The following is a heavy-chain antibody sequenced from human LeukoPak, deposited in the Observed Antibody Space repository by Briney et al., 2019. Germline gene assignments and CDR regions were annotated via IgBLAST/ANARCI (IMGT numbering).Heavy chain of an antibody. CDR3: ATDRNSGKYYDY. V-gene: IGHV3-23*01. Sequence: GGSLRLSCVASGFTFSSYAMSWVRQAPGKGLEWVSAISGSGGSTYYADSVKGRFTISGDNSKNTLYLQMNSLRAEDTAVYYCATDRNSGKYYDYWGQGTLVTVSS. J-gene: IGHJ4*02. CDR1: GFTFSSYA. D-gene: IGHD1-26*01. CDR2: ISGSGGST.